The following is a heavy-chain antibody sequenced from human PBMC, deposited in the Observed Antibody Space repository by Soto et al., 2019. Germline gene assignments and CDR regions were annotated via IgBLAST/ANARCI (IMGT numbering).Heavy chain of an antibody. V-gene: IGHV1-2*04. J-gene: IGHJ5*02. CDR1: GYTFTGYY. CDR2: INPNSGGT. D-gene: IGHD6-13*01. Sequence: QVQLVQSGAEVKKPGASVKVSCKASGYTFTGYYMHWVRQAPGQGLEWMGWINPNSGGTNYAQKFQGWVTMSTDTTISTAYMELSRLRSDDTTVYYCALEGYSSSWAPGTNWFAPWGQGSLVTVSS. CDR3: ALEGYSSSWAPGTNWFAP.